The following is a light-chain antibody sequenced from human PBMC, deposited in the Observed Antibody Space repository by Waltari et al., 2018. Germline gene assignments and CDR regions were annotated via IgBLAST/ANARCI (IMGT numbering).Light chain of an antibody. Sequence: QSALTQPASVSRSPGQSIPHPCTVPSRNVRTYIYVSWYHHHPGKAPKIMIYQVSNRPSGVSNRLSGSKSGNTASLTISGLQAEDEGDYYCSSYTTSGTFVFGGGTKLTVL. V-gene: IGLV2-14*01. CDR3: SSYTTSGTFV. CDR2: QVS. CDR1: SRNVRTYIY. J-gene: IGLJ2*01.